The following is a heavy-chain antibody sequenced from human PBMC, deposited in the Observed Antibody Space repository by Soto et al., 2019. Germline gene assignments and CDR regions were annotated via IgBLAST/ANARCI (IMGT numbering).Heavy chain of an antibody. V-gene: IGHV1-69*13. CDR1: GGTFSSYA. Sequence: ASVKVSCKASGGTFSSYAISWVRQAPGQGLEWMGGIIPIFGTANYAQKFQGRVTITADESTSTAYMELSSLRSEDTAVYYCARGHPYYYDSSGYYYGYWCQGTLVTVSS. CDR3: ARGHPYYYDSSGYYYGY. J-gene: IGHJ4*02. CDR2: IIPIFGTA. D-gene: IGHD3-22*01.